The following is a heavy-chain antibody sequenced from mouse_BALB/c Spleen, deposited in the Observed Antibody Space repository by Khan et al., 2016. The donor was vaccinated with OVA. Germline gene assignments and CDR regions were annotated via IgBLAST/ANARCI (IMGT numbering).Heavy chain of an antibody. Sequence: EVELVESGPGLVKPSQSLSLTCTVTGYSITSGYGWNWIRQFPGNKLEWMGYISYSGSTNYNPSLKSRISITRDTSKNQFFLQLNSVTTEDTAKYYCARTARLKYWGQGTTLTVSS. CDR3: ARTARLKY. J-gene: IGHJ2*01. CDR2: ISYSGST. V-gene: IGHV3-2*02. CDR1: GYSITSGYG. D-gene: IGHD1-2*01.